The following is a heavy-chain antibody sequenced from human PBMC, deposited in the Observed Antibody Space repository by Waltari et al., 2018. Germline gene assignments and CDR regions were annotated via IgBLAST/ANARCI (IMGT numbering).Heavy chain of an antibody. J-gene: IGHJ4*02. CDR1: GFTFSSYA. V-gene: IGHV3-30-3*01. Sequence: QVQLVESGGGVVQPGRSLRLSCAASGFTFSSYAMHWVRQAPGKGLEWVAVISYDGSNKYYADSVKGRFTISRDNSKNTLYLQMNSLRAEDTAVYYCARFLPNIYYFDYWGQGTLVTVSS. CDR2: ISYDGSNK. D-gene: IGHD5-12*01. CDR3: ARFLPNIYYFDY.